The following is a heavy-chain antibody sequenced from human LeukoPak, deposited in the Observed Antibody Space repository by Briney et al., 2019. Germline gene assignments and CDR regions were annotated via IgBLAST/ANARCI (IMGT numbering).Heavy chain of an antibody. CDR2: IGYSGSDR. V-gene: IGHV3-21*01. Sequence: GGSLRLSCAASGFNFSSDTMNWVRQPPGKGLEWVSAIGYSGSDRYYADSVKGRFTISRDNAKNSLYLQMNSLRAEDTAVYYCASQKGLDVWGQGTTVTVSS. J-gene: IGHJ6*02. CDR3: ASQKGLDV. CDR1: GFNFSSDT.